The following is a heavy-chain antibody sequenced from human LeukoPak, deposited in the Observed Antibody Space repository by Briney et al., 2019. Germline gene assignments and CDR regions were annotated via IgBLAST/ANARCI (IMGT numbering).Heavy chain of an antibody. CDR1: GFIFSNYA. V-gene: IGHV3-23*01. CDR2: ISGSGSGT. D-gene: IGHD3-10*01. J-gene: IGHJ5*02. Sequence: GGSLRLTCTASGFIFSNYAVSWDRQAPGKGLEWVSAISGSGSGTYFADSVNGRFTVSRDNSKNTLYLQMNSLRAEDSAVYYCTKLRSCITWGQGTLVTVSS. CDR3: TKLRSCIT.